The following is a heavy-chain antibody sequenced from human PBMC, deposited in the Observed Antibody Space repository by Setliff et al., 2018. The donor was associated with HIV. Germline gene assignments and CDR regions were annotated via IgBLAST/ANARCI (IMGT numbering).Heavy chain of an antibody. J-gene: IGHJ6*03. Sequence: ASVKVSCKASGYTISTYLIAWVRQAPGQGLEWMGGFDPEDGETIYAQKFQGRVTMTEDTSTDTAYMELSSLRSEDTAVYYCATLPPPLGVVYYYYMDVWGKGTTVTVSS. V-gene: IGHV1-24*01. D-gene: IGHD2-21*01. CDR3: ATLPPPLGVVYYYYMDV. CDR2: FDPEDGET. CDR1: GYTISTYL.